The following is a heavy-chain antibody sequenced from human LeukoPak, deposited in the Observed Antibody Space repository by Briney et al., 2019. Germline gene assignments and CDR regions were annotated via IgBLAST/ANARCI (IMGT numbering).Heavy chain of an antibody. CDR1: VFTFDDYP. V-gene: IGHV3-9*01. CDR2: IRCNSGSI. J-gene: IGHJ3*02. CDR3: AKGRSGDLHDAFDI. D-gene: IGHD4-17*01. Sequence: GGSLRLSFAAPVFTFDDYPRHWVRQAPRKGLEWGSGIRCNSGSIGYADSVKGRFTLSRDTDKNSLYLKMNSLRAEDTALYYCAKGRSGDLHDAFDIWGQGTMVTVSS.